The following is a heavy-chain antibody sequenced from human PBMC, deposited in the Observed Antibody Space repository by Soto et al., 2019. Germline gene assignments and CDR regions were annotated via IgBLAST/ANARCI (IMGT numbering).Heavy chain of an antibody. Sequence: EVQLLESGGGLVQPGGSLRLSCVGSGFFFSSYTMTWVRQAPGKGLEWVSSFSATSENTYYADSARGRFTISRDNSKNTLFLQMNSLTAEDTAMYYCAKARDQRWVRLPFDYWGQGILVIVSS. D-gene: IGHD2-2*01. CDR1: GFFFSSYT. CDR3: AKARDQRWVRLPFDY. V-gene: IGHV3-23*01. CDR2: FSATSENT. J-gene: IGHJ4*02.